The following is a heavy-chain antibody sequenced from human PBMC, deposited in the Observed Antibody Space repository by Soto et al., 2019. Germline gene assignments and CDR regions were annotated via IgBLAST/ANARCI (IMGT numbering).Heavy chain of an antibody. V-gene: IGHV1-69*13. CDR1: GGTFSSYA. D-gene: IGHD3-3*01. CDR3: ARSGNIFGVVPGALYGMDV. Sequence: SVKVSCKASGGTFSSYAISWVRQAPGQGLEWMGGIIPIFGTANYAQKFQGRVTITADDSTSTAYMELSSLRSEDTAVYYCARSGNIFGVVPGALYGMDVWGQGTTVTVSS. CDR2: IIPIFGTA. J-gene: IGHJ6*02.